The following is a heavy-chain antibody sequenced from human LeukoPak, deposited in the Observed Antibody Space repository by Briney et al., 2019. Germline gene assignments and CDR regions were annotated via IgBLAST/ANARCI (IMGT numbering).Heavy chain of an antibody. CDR3: ARERYNILDYYYYGMDA. Sequence: SVTVSRKGSGGTFSSYAISWVRQAPGQGLEWVGRSIPIFGIANNAQKFQGSVTVTADKSTRTAYMELSSLRSEDTAVYSCARERYNILDYYYYGMDAWGQGTTVTVSS. CDR1: GGTFSSYA. V-gene: IGHV1-69*04. D-gene: IGHD1-14*01. CDR2: SIPIFGIA. J-gene: IGHJ6*02.